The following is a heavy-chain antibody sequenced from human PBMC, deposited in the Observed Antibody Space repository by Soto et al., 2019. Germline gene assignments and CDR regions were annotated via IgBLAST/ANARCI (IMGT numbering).Heavy chain of an antibody. CDR3: AKDPFPFLEWLRGVHFFAF. J-gene: IGHJ4*02. D-gene: IGHD3-3*02. Sequence: QVQLVESGGGVVQPGRSLRLSCAASGFTFSSYGMHWVRQAPGKGLEWVAVISYDGSNKYYGDSVKGRFTISRDNDKNTLYLKMNSLRAEDTAVYYCAKDPFPFLEWLRGVHFFAFGGQGTLVTVSS. V-gene: IGHV3-30*18. CDR2: ISYDGSNK. CDR1: GFTFSSYG.